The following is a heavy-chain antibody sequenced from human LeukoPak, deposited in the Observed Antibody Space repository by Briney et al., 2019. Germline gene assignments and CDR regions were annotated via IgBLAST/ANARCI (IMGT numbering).Heavy chain of an antibody. CDR1: TFTFRNYW. Sequence: PGGSLRLSCAASTFTFRNYWMSWVRQAPGKGLEWVAVISYDGSNKYYADSVKGRFTISRDNSKNTLYLQMNSLRAEDTAVYYCARQYSSSWSYYYYGMDVWGQGTTVTVSS. CDR2: ISYDGSNK. D-gene: IGHD6-13*01. J-gene: IGHJ6*02. CDR3: ARQYSSSWSYYYYGMDV. V-gene: IGHV3-30-3*01.